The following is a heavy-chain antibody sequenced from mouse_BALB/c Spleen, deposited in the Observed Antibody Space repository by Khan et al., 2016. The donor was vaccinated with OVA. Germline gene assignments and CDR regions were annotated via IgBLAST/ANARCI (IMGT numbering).Heavy chain of an antibody. D-gene: IGHD1-2*01. CDR1: GYTFTDYY. J-gene: IGHJ3*01. Sequence: VELVESGAELARPGASVKLSCKASGYTFTDYYINWVKQRTGQGLEWIGEISPGSGDTYYNERFTGQATLTADKSSRTAYMQLSSLTSEASAVYFCTRRNYFGYTFAYWGQGTLVTVSA. CDR2: ISPGSGDT. CDR3: TRRNYFGYTFAY. V-gene: IGHV1-77*01.